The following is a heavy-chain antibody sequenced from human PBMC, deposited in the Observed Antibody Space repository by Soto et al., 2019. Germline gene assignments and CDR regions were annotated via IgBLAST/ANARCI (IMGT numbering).Heavy chain of an antibody. CDR1: GFTFSTYA. J-gene: IGHJ2*01. CDR2: VSSEGGIQ. CDR3: ARENYYGGTGLGSLDL. Sequence: QVQLVESGGGVVQPGRSLRLSCTASGFTFSTYAMQWVRQAPGKGLEWVAVVSSEGGIQFYADSVKGRFTISRDNSKNSLYLQMTSLTAEHAAIYYCARENYYGGTGLGSLDLWGRGPLVSVSS. D-gene: IGHD3-22*01. V-gene: IGHV3-30-3*01.